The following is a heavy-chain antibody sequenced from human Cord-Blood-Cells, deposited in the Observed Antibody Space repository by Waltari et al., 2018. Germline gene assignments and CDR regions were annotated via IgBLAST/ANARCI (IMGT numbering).Heavy chain of an antibody. D-gene: IGHD1-26*01. Sequence: QVQLQQWGAGLLKPSETLSLTCAVYGGSFSGYYWSWIRQPTGKGLEWIGEINQSGSTNYNPSLKSRVTISVDTSKNQFSLKLGSVTAADTAVYYCAREPVRMGDYWGQGTLVTVSS. J-gene: IGHJ4*02. CDR2: INQSGST. CDR1: GGSFSGYY. V-gene: IGHV4-34*01. CDR3: AREPVRMGDY.